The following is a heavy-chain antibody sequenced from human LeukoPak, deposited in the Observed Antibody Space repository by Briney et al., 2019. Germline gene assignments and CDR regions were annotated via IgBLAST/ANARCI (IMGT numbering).Heavy chain of an antibody. V-gene: IGHV1-8*02. Sequence: ASVKVSCKASGGTFSSYAISWVRQAPGQGLEWMGWMNPNSGNTGYAQKFQGRFTLTRETFISTAYMELSSLRSEDTAVYYCARRHYYDFWSSRENSFDYWGQGTLVTVSS. J-gene: IGHJ4*02. CDR3: ARRHYYDFWSSRENSFDY. CDR2: MNPNSGNT. D-gene: IGHD3-3*01. CDR1: GGTFSSYA.